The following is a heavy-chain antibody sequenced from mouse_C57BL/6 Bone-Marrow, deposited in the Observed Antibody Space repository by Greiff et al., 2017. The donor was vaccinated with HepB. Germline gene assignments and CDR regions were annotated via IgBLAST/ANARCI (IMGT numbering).Heavy chain of an antibody. V-gene: IGHV1-72*01. CDR1: GYTFTSYW. CDR2: IDPNSGGT. D-gene: IGHD2-2*01. J-gene: IGHJ4*01. CDR3: ARRGIIYYGYDEEGYYAMDY. Sequence: QVHVKQPGAELVKPGASVKLSCKASGYTFTSYWMHWVKQRPGRGLEWIGRIDPNSGGTKYNEKFKSKATLTVDKPSSTAYMQLSSLTSEDSAVYYCARRGIIYYGYDEEGYYAMDYWGQGTSVTVSS.